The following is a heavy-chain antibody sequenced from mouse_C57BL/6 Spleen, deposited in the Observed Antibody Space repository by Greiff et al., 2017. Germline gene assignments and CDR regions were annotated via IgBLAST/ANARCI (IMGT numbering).Heavy chain of an antibody. J-gene: IGHJ2*01. CDR2: ISDGGSYT. CDR1: GFTFSSYA. Sequence: EVKLMESGGGLVKPGGSLKLSCAASGFTFSSYAMSWVRQTPEKRLEWVATISDGGSYTYYPDNVKGRFTISRENAKNNLYLQMSHLKSEDTAMYYCARDRGDYWGQGTTLTVSS. CDR3: ARDRGDY. V-gene: IGHV5-4*01.